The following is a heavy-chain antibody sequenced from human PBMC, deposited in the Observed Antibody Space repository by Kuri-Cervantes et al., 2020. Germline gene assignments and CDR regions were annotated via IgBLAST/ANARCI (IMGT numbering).Heavy chain of an antibody. V-gene: IGHV3-74*01. CDR1: GGSISSYW. D-gene: IGHD3-10*01. CDR3: ARFGSN. CDR2: INSDGSST. J-gene: IGHJ4*02. Sequence: ETLSLTCTVSGGSISSYWMHWVRQAPGKGLVWVSRINSDGSSTSYADSVKGRFTISRDNAKNTLYLQMNSLRAEDTAVYYCARFGSNWGQGTLVTVSS.